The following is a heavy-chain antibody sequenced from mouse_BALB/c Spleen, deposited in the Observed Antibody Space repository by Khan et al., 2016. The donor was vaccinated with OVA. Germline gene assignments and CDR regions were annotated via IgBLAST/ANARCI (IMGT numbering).Heavy chain of an antibody. V-gene: IGHV2-6-1*01. J-gene: IGHJ4*01. CDR3: ARQPYYHYNIMDY. Sequence: VQLQESGPGLAAPSQSLSITCTISGFSLTNYGVHWVRQPPGKGLEWLAVIWSDGSTTYNSALKSRLTITKDNPQSQVFLKMNSLQTDDTAIYFCARQPYYHYNIMDYWGQGTSVTVSS. D-gene: IGHD2-10*01. CDR1: GFSLTNYG. CDR2: IWSDGST.